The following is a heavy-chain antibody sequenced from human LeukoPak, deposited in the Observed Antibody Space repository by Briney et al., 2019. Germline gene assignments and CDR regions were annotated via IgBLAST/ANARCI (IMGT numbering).Heavy chain of an antibody. CDR3: ARGGVNTFWSGYYGDAFDI. D-gene: IGHD3-3*01. J-gene: IGHJ3*02. CDR1: GFTFSSYW. V-gene: IGHV3-7*01. CDR2: IKQDGSEK. Sequence: GGSLRLSYAASGFTFSSYWMSWVRQAPGKGLEWVANIKQDGSEKYYVDSVKGRFTISRDNAKNSLYLQMNSLRAEDTAVYYCARGGVNTFWSGYYGDAFDIWGQGTMVTVSS.